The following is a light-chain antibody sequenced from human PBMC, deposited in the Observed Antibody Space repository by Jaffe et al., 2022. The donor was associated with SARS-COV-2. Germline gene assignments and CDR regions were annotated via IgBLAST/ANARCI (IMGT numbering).Light chain of an antibody. CDR1: NIGSKS. CDR2: RDN. J-gene: IGLJ2*01. Sequence: SYDLTQPLSVSVALGQTARITCGGNNIGSKSVHWYQQKAGQAPVLVIYRDNNRPSGIPERFSGSNSGNTATLTISRAQAGDEADYYCQVWDSNTVVFGGGTKLTVL. CDR3: QVWDSNTVV. V-gene: IGLV3-9*01.